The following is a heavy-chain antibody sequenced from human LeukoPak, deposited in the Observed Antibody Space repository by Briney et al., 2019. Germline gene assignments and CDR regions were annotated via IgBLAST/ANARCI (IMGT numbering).Heavy chain of an antibody. CDR3: AKAPVTTCSGAYCYPFDY. CDR2: ISGSGGST. D-gene: IGHD2-21*01. V-gene: IGHV3-23*01. Sequence: GGSLRLSCAASGFTFSSYAMSWVRQAPGKGLEWVSAISGSGGSTYYADSVKGRFTISRDSSKNTLYLQMNRLRAEDAAVYYCAKAPVTTCSGAYCYPFDYWGQGTLVTVSS. J-gene: IGHJ4*02. CDR1: GFTFSSYA.